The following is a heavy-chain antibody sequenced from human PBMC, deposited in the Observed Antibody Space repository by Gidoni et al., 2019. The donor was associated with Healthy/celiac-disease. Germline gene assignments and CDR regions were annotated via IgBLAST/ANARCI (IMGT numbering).Heavy chain of an antibody. CDR1: GYTFTIYA. CDR3: AKEYVIAARPYNWFDP. CDR2: INAGNGNT. D-gene: IGHD6-6*01. Sequence: QVQLVQSGAEVKKPGASVKVSCKASGYTFTIYAMHWVRQAPGQRLEWMGWINAGNGNTKYSQKFQGRVTITRDTSASTAYMELSSLRSEDTAVYYCAKEYVIAARPYNWFDPWGQGTLVTVSS. J-gene: IGHJ5*02. V-gene: IGHV1-3*01.